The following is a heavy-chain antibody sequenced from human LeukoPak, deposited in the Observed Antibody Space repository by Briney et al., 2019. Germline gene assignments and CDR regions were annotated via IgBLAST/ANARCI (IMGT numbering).Heavy chain of an antibody. CDR1: GFTFSNYG. CDR2: ISHDGDNK. V-gene: IGHV3-30*04. CDR3: ARDGGGGYNQIDS. D-gene: IGHD5-24*01. Sequence: GGSLRLSCTASGFTFSNYGMHWVRQAPGRGLESVAVISHDGDNKYYAGSAKGQFTISRDNSENTLYLRTDSLRAEDTALYYCARDGGGGYNQIDSWGQGTLVTVSS. J-gene: IGHJ4*02.